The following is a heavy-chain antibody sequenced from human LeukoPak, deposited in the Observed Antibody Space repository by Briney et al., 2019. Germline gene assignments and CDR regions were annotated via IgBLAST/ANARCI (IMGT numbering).Heavy chain of an antibody. CDR2: ISYDGSHE. Sequence: GGSLRLSCAASGFNFGSYGMHWVRQPPGKGLEWVAVISYDGSHEYYADSVKGRFTISRDSSRNTLYLQMDSLRTEDTSMYYCSKSAVAGTHYYYYDMDVWGKGTTVTVSS. CDR1: GFNFGSYG. D-gene: IGHD6-19*01. J-gene: IGHJ6*04. V-gene: IGHV3-30*18. CDR3: SKSAVAGTHYYYYDMDV.